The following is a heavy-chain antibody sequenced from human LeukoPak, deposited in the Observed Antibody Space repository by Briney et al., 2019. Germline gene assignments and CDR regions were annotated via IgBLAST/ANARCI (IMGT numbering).Heavy chain of an antibody. J-gene: IGHJ6*02. CDR1: GGSISSHY. CDR2: IYYSGST. V-gene: IGHV4-59*11. CDR3: ARYSYYYYYGMDV. Sequence: PSETLSLTCTVSGGSISSHYWSWIRQPPGMGLEWIGYIYYSGSTNYSPSLKSRVTISVDTSKNQFSLRLSSVTAADTSVYYCARYSYYYYYGMDVWGQGTTVTVSS. D-gene: IGHD2-15*01.